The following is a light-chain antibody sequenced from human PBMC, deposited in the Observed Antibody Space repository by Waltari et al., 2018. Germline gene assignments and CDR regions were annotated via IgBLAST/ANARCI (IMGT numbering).Light chain of an antibody. CDR1: QSITRY. CDR3: QQSYSAPQT. V-gene: IGKV1-39*01. CDR2: SAS. Sequence: DIQMTQSPSSLSASTGVRVTITCRASQSITRYLNWYQQKPGRPPKLLIYSASSLESGVPSRFSGSGFGTDFTLTISNVQPEDFASYYCQQSYSAPQTFGQGTKVEAK. J-gene: IGKJ1*01.